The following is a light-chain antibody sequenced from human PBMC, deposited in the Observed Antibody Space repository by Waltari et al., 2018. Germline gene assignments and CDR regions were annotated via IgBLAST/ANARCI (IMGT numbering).Light chain of an antibody. CDR2: AVS. CDR3: SSYAGSSKGV. J-gene: IGLJ2*01. V-gene: IGLV2-23*02. Sequence: QSALTQPASVSGSPGQSITISCTGTSSAVGNYTRVSWYQQHPGKAPKLMIYAVSKRPSGVSDRVSGSKSGDMASLTIAGLQPEDEAEYFCSSYAGSSKGVFGGGTKVTVL. CDR1: SSAVGNYTR.